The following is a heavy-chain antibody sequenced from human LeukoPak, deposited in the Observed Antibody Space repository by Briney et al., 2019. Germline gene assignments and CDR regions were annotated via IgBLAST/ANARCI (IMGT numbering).Heavy chain of an antibody. D-gene: IGHD3-10*01. CDR2: MNPNSGNT. V-gene: IGHV1-8*03. CDR1: GYTFTSYD. J-gene: IGHJ6*03. CDR3: ATAGSTGSYYYYYYMDV. Sequence: ASEKVSCKASGYTFTSYDINWVRQATGQGLEWMGWMNPNSGNTGYAQKFQGRVTITRNTSISTAYMELSSLRSEDTAVYYCATAGSTGSYYYYYYMDVWGKGTTVTVSS.